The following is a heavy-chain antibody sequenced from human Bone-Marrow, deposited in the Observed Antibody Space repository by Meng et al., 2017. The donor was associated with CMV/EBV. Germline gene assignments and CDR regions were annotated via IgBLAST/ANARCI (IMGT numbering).Heavy chain of an antibody. CDR1: GGSISSSSYY. Sequence: GSLRLSCTVSGGSISSSSYYWGWIRQPPGKGLEWIGSIYYSGSTYYNPSLKSRVTISVDTSKNQFSLKLSSVTAADTAVYYCAVGASLGWFDPWGQGTLVTVYS. CDR3: AVGASLGWFDP. CDR2: IYYSGST. V-gene: IGHV4-39*07. J-gene: IGHJ5*02. D-gene: IGHD1-26*01.